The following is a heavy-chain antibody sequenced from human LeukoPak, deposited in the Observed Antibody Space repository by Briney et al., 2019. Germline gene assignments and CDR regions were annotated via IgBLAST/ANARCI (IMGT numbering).Heavy chain of an antibody. CDR1: GFTFTSYG. D-gene: IGHD2-15*01. CDR2: SSAHNGDT. V-gene: IGHV1-18*01. Sequence: AAVKVSCKASGFTFTSYGISWVRQAPGQGPEWMGWSSAHNGDTNYAQNIQGRVTMTTDTSTTTAYMELRSLRSDDTAVYYCAREAYCSGGSCYPGALDTWGQGTMVTVSS. CDR3: AREAYCSGGSCYPGALDT. J-gene: IGHJ3*02.